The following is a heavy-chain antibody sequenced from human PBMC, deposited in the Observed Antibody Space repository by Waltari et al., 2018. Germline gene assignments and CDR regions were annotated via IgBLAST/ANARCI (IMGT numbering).Heavy chain of an antibody. CDR3: ARGVRS. D-gene: IGHD3-10*01. V-gene: IGHV4-59*12. J-gene: IGHJ5*02. Sequence: QVQLQESGPGLVKPSETLSLTCTVSGGSISSYYWSWIRQPPGKGLEWIGSIYYSGSTYYNPSLKSRVTISVDTSKNQFSLKLSSVTAADTAVYYCARGVRSWGQGTLVTVSS. CDR1: GGSISSYY. CDR2: IYYSGST.